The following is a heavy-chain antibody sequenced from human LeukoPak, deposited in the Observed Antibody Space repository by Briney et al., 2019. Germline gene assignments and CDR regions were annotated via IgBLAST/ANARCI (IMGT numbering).Heavy chain of an antibody. V-gene: IGHV3-23*01. Sequence: GGSLRLSFAASGFTFSSYAMSWVRQAPGKGLEWVSGASGRGGRTYYADSVKGRFTISRDNSKNTLYLQMNSLRAEDTAVYYCAKDLDIVATITGNWGQGTMVTVSS. CDR3: AKDLDIVATITGN. CDR1: GFTFSSYA. D-gene: IGHD5-12*01. J-gene: IGHJ4*02. CDR2: ASGRGGRT.